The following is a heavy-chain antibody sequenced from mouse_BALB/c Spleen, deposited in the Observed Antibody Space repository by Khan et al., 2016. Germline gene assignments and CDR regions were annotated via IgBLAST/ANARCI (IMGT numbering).Heavy chain of an antibody. CDR3: AMSNDSYGAMGY. J-gene: IGHJ4*01. CDR1: GCTFTDYY. V-gene: IGHV1-77*01. Sequence: QVQLKQSGTELPRPGASVKLSCKASGCTFTDYYLHWVKQRTGQGLEWIGEIFPGSGSDDYNEKFKGKASLTADTSSSTAYMLLSSLTSEDSAAEVCAMSNDSYGAMGYWGQGPSVTVSS. D-gene: IGHD1-1*01. CDR2: IFPGSGSD.